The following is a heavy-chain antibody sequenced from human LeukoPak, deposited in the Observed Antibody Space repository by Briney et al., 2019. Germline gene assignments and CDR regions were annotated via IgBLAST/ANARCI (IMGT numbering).Heavy chain of an antibody. J-gene: IGHJ4*02. V-gene: IGHV4-39*07. CDR3: AREWGASFYYDSSGHGDY. CDR2: IYYSGST. CDR1: GGSISSSSYY. D-gene: IGHD3-22*01. Sequence: PSETLSLTCTVSGGSISSSSYYWGWIRQPPGKGLEWIGSIYYSGSTYYNPSLKSRVTISVDTSKNQFSLKLSSVTAADTAVYYCAREWGASFYYDSSGHGDYGGQEPLVTVSS.